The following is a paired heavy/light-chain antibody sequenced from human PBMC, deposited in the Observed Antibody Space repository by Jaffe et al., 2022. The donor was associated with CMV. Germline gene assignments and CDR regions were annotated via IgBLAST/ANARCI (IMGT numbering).Light chain of an antibody. V-gene: IGLV2-11*01. Sequence: QSALTQPRSVSGSPGQSVTISCTGTSSDVGGYNSVSWYQLHPGKAPKLIMYDVIKRPSGVPHRFSGSKSGNTASLTISGLQTEDEADYYCCSCADGGCLFGGGTKLTVL. CDR2: DVI. CDR1: SSDVGGYNS. CDR3: CSCADGGCL. J-gene: IGLJ2*01.
Heavy chain of an antibody. J-gene: IGHJ6*02. Sequence: EVHLVESGGGLVQPGRSLRLSCAASGFNFDDYGMHWVRQAPGKGLEWVSGISWNSGRIGYADSVKGRFTISRDNAKNTLYLQMNSLRAEDTGLYYCAKDIGYTSGWFGPPSSRYYAMDVWGQGTTVTVSS. V-gene: IGHV3-9*01. CDR2: ISWNSGRI. CDR3: AKDIGYTSGWFGPPSSRYYAMDV. CDR1: GFNFDDYG. D-gene: IGHD6-19*01.